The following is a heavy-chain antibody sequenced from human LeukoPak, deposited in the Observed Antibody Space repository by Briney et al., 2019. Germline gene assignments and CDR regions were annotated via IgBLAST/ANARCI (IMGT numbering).Heavy chain of an antibody. D-gene: IGHD3-10*01. J-gene: IGHJ4*02. CDR1: GGSFSGYY. Sequence: SETLSLTCAVYGGSFSGYYWSWIRQPPGKGLEWIGEINHSGSTNYNPSLKSRVTISVDTSKNQFSLRLSSVTAADTAVYYCARGYGSGSCFGYWGQGTLVTVSS. CDR2: INHSGST. CDR3: ARGYGSGSCFGY. V-gene: IGHV4-34*01.